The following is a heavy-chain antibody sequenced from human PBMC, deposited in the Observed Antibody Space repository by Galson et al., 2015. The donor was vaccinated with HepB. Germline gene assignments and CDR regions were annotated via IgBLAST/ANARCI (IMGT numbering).Heavy chain of an antibody. J-gene: IGHJ4*02. D-gene: IGHD2-21*02. CDR1: GVSISSINW. Sequence: SETLSLTCTVSGVSISSINWWNLVRQPPGKGLQWIGEIHHTGSTNYNPSLKSRVTISLQKSTNQFSLKLSSVTAADTAVYYCAKFPGDSGPGGLDYWGLGTLGTVSS. V-gene: IGHV4-4*02. CDR2: IHHTGST. CDR3: AKFPGDSGPGGLDY.